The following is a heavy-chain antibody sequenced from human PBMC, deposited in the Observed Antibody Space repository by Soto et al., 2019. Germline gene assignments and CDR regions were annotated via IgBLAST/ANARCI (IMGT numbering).Heavy chain of an antibody. CDR2: LGGADGGT. J-gene: IGHJ3*02. D-gene: IGHD6-19*01. Sequence: EVQLLESGGGMLQPGGSLRLSCEVSGFSFRVNGVSWVRQAPGKGLEWVSTLGGADGGTYYADSVKGRFTISRDSSKTTLYLQMESLRAEDTAVYYCARCSRQWLVPRDAFDIWGQGTMVSVSS. CDR3: ARCSRQWLVPRDAFDI. V-gene: IGHV3-23*01. CDR1: GFSFRVNG.